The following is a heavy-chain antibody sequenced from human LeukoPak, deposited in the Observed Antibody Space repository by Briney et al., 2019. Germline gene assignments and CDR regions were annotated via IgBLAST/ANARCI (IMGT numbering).Heavy chain of an antibody. CDR3: ARGLLTANGAFDM. V-gene: IGHV3-21*05. CDR1: GFTFNIYN. D-gene: IGHD2-8*01. Sequence: PGGSLRLSCAVSGFTFNIYNMNWVRQAPGKGREWISYISDSSSYIFYADSVRGRFTISRDNAKNSLYLQMNSLRAEDTAMYYCARGLLTANGAFDMWGQGTVVTVSS. J-gene: IGHJ3*02. CDR2: ISDSSSYI.